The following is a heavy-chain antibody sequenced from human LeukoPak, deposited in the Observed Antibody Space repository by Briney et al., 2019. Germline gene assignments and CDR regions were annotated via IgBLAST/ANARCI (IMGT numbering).Heavy chain of an antibody. CDR2: ISGSGGST. D-gene: IGHD2-2*01. CDR3: AKDPGYCSSTSCYPTDY. Sequence: GGSLRLSCVVTGLTFSSYAMSWVRQAPGKGLEWVSAISGSGGSTYYADSVKGRFTISRDNSKNTLYLQMNSLRAEDTAVYYCAKDPGYCSSTSCYPTDYWGQGTLVTVSS. CDR1: GLTFSSYA. V-gene: IGHV3-23*01. J-gene: IGHJ4*02.